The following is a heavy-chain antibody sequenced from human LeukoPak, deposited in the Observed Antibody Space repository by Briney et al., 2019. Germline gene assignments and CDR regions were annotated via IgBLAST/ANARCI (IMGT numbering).Heavy chain of an antibody. CDR2: IYTSGST. CDR1: GGSISSYY. D-gene: IGHD4-11*01. Sequence: PSETLSLTCTVSGGSISSYYWSWIRQPAGKGLEWIGRIYTSGSTNYNPSLKSRVTMSVDTSKNQFSLKLSSVTAADTAVYYCARDPTTVKGGNWYFDLWGRGTLFIVSS. V-gene: IGHV4-4*07. J-gene: IGHJ2*01. CDR3: ARDPTTVKGGNWYFDL.